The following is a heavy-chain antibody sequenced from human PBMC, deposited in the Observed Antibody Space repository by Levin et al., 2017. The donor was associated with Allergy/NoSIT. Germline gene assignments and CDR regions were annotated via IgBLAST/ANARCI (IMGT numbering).Heavy chain of an antibody. J-gene: IGHJ2*01. CDR2: INHSGST. V-gene: IGHV4-34*01. CDR3: ARATGDSGYNYFDL. Sequence: SQTLSLTCAVYGGSFSGYYWSWIRQPPGKGLEWIGEINHSGSTNYNSSLKSRVTISVDTSKNQFSLKLSSVTAADTAVYYCARATGDSGYNYFDLWGRGTLVTVSS. CDR1: GGSFSGYY. D-gene: IGHD5-12*01.